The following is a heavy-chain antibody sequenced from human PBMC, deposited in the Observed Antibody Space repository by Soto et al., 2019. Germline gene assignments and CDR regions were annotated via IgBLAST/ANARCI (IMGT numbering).Heavy chain of an antibody. CDR2: IKRDGSTA. J-gene: IGHJ6*03. CDR3: ARGVNNDYYQDV. CDR1: GFTFSDYW. D-gene: IGHD1-1*01. V-gene: IGHV3-74*01. Sequence: EVQLVESGGGLVQPGESLRLSCAASGFTFSDYWMHWVRQAPGKGLEWVSRIKRDGSTANYADSVKGRRTISRYNARSTLYWEMNSLRVEDTADYYCARGVNNDYYQDVWGKGTTVTVSS.